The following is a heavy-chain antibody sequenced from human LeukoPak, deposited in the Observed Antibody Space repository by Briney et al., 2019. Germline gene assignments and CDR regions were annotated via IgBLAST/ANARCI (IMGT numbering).Heavy chain of an antibody. D-gene: IGHD5-12*01. Sequence: SETLSLTCTVSGGSISSSSYCWGWIRQPPGKGLEWVGSIDYAGSTYYSPSLKSRVTTSVDTSRNQFSLKLSSMTAADTAVYYCARRLSGYDYFDYWAQGTLVTVSS. V-gene: IGHV4-39*01. CDR1: GGSISSSSYC. CDR3: ARRLSGYDYFDY. CDR2: IDYAGST. J-gene: IGHJ4*02.